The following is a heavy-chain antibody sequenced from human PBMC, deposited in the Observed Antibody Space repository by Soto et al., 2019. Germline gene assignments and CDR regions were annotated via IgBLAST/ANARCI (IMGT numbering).Heavy chain of an antibody. D-gene: IGHD2-15*01. CDR2: IIPIFGTA. CDR3: AVTYCSGGSCYSGVPYWFDP. Sequence: ASVKVSCKASGGTFSSYAISWVRQAPGQGLEWMGGIIPIFGTANYAQKFQGRVTITADESTSTAYMELSSLRSEDTAVYYCAVTYCSGGSCYSGVPYWFDPWGQGTLVTVSS. J-gene: IGHJ5*02. CDR1: GGTFSSYA. V-gene: IGHV1-69*13.